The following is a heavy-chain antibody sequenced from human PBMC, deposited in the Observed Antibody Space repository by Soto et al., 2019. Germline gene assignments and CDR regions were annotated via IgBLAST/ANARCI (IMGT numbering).Heavy chain of an antibody. J-gene: IGHJ4*02. V-gene: IGHV3-30*18. CDR2: ISYDGSNK. CDR1: GFTFSSYG. D-gene: IGHD2-21*02. Sequence: QVQLVESGGGVVQPGRSLRLSCAASGFTFSSYGMHWVRQAPGKGLEWVAVISYDGSNKYYADSVKGRFTISRDNSKNTLYLQMNSLRAEDTAVYYCAKDSLAYCGGDCLDLDYWGQGTLVTVSS. CDR3: AKDSLAYCGGDCLDLDY.